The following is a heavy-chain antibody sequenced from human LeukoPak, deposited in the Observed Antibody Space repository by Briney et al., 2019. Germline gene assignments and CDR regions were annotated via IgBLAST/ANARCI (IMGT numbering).Heavy chain of an antibody. Sequence: GGSLRLSCSASGFTFSSYWMHWVRQAPGKGLAWVSDINSDGSNTYYVDSVKGRFTISRDNAKNTLYLQLNSLRAEDTAVYYCARGADSNGYTVLDYWGQGTLVTVSS. J-gene: IGHJ4*02. CDR2: INSDGSNT. CDR1: GFTFSSYW. V-gene: IGHV3-74*01. D-gene: IGHD3-22*01. CDR3: ARGADSNGYTVLDY.